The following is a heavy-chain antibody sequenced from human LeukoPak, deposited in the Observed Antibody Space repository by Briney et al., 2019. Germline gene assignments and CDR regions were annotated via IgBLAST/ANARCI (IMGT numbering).Heavy chain of an antibody. Sequence: GASVKVSCKASGGTFSSYAISWVRQAPGQGLEWMGEIIPIFGTANYAQKFQGRVTITADESTSTAYMELSSLRSEDTAVYYCARAVLGQQLDYYYYYGMDVWGQGTTVTVSS. V-gene: IGHV1-69*13. D-gene: IGHD6-13*01. CDR3: ARAVLGQQLDYYYYYGMDV. CDR1: GGTFSSYA. CDR2: IIPIFGTA. J-gene: IGHJ6*02.